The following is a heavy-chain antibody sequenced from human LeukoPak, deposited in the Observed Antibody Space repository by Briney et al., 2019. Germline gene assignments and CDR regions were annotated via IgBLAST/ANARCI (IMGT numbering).Heavy chain of an antibody. J-gene: IGHJ4*02. V-gene: IGHV3-21*01. D-gene: IGHD4-17*01. CDR3: ARDEIGDYGFDY. CDR2: ISSRSSYT. CDR1: GFTFSNYN. Sequence: GGSLRLSCAASGFTFSNYNMNWVRQAPGKGLEWVSSISSRSSYTYYADSVKGRFTISRDNDKNSLYLQMNSLRAEDTAVYSCARDEIGDYGFDYWGQGALVTVSS.